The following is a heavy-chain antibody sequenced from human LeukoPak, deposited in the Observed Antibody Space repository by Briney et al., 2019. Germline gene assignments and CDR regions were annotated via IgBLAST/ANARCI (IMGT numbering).Heavy chain of an antibody. J-gene: IGHJ4*02. CDR1: GFTFSNYG. CDR3: AKDGGGDCYFHY. Sequence: GGSLRLSCAASGFTFSNYGMHWVRQAPGKGLEWVAVISSDGTHKYYADSVQGRFTISRDHSKNTLYLQMNSLRDEDAAVYYCAKDGGGDCYFHYWGQGALVTVSS. D-gene: IGHD2-21*02. CDR2: ISSDGTHK. V-gene: IGHV3-30*18.